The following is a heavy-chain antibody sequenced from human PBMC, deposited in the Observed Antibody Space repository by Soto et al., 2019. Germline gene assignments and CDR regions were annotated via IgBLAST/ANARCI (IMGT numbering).Heavy chain of an antibody. Sequence: QVQLVESGGGVVQPGRSLRLSCAASGFTFSSYAMHWVRQAPGKGLEWVAVISYDGSNKYYADSVKGRFTISRDNSKNTLYLQMNGLRAGDTAVYYCARDFDYWGQGTLVTVSS. CDR1: GFTFSSYA. V-gene: IGHV3-30-3*01. CDR2: ISYDGSNK. CDR3: ARDFDY. J-gene: IGHJ4*02.